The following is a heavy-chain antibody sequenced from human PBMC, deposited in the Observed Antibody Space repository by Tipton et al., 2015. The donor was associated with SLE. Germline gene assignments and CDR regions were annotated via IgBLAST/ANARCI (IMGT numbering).Heavy chain of an antibody. Sequence: RSLRLSCAASGFTFSSYAMHWVRQAPGKGLEWVAVISYDGSNKYYADSVKGRFTISRDNSKNTLYLQMNSLRAEDTAVYYCAREWLLGPFDYWGQGTLVTVSS. J-gene: IGHJ4*02. CDR3: AREWLLGPFDY. CDR2: ISYDGSNK. CDR1: GFTFSSYA. D-gene: IGHD3-22*01. V-gene: IGHV3-30-3*01.